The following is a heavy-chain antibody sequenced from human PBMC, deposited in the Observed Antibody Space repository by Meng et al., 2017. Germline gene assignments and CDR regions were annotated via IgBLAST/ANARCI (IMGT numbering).Heavy chain of an antibody. CDR3: ARKRGYYYGSGNYYYYGMDV. V-gene: IGHV4-61*01. D-gene: IGHD3-10*01. Sequence: SETLSLTCTVSGGSISSSSYYWSWIRQPPGKGLEWIGYIYYSGSTNYNPSLKSRVTISVDTSKNQFSLKLSSVTAADTAVYYCARKRGYYYGSGNYYYYGMDVWGQGTTVTVSS. J-gene: IGHJ6*02. CDR1: GGSISSSSYY. CDR2: IYYSGST.